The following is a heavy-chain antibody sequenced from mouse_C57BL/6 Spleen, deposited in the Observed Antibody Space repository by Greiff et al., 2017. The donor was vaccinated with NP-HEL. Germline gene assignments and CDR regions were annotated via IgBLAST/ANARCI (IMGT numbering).Heavy chain of an antibody. Sequence: VQLKESGAELVRPGASVKLSCTASGFNIKDYYMHWVKQRPEQGLEWIGRIDPEDGDTEYAPKFQGKATMTADTSSNTAYLQLSSLTSEDTAVYYCTTRGYYYGSSYGWFAYWGQGTLVTVSA. CDR2: IDPEDGDT. CDR1: GFNIKDYY. D-gene: IGHD1-1*01. J-gene: IGHJ3*01. V-gene: IGHV14-1*01. CDR3: TTRGYYYGSSYGWFAY.